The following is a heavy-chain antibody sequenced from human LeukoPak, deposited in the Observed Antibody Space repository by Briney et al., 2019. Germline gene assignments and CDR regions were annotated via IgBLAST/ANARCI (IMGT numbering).Heavy chain of an antibody. CDR2: ISSSSSYI. CDR1: GFTFSSYW. V-gene: IGHV3-21*01. D-gene: IGHD5-12*01. Sequence: GGSLRLSCAASGFTFSSYWMNWARQAPGKGLEWVSSISSSSSYIYYADSVKGRFTISRDNAKNSLYLQMNSLRAEDTAVYYCARDKSGYDLDYWGQGTLVTVSS. CDR3: ARDKSGYDLDY. J-gene: IGHJ4*02.